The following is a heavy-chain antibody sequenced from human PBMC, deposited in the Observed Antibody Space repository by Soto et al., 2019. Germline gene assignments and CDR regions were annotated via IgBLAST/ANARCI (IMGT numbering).Heavy chain of an antibody. CDR3: ARVWHINWFDP. CDR1: GGSISSGDYY. J-gene: IGHJ5*02. Sequence: QVQLQESGPGLVKPSQTLSLTCTVSGGSISSGDYYWSWIRQPPGKGLEWIGYIYYSGSTYYNPSLKSRVTISVDASKTQFSPKLSSVTAADTAVYYCARVWHINWFDPWGQGTLVTVSS. D-gene: IGHD2-21*01. CDR2: IYYSGST. V-gene: IGHV4-30-4*01.